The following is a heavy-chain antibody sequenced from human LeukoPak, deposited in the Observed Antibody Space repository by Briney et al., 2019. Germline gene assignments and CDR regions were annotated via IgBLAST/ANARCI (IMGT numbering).Heavy chain of an antibody. J-gene: IGHJ4*02. Sequence: KASETLSLTCTVSGDSISSYYWSWIRQPPGKGLEWIGYIYHSGSTNYNPSLKSRVTISADTSKDQFSLKLASVTAADTAVYYCATGYSSTWYYFYYWGQGTLVTVSS. CDR1: GDSISSYY. CDR2: IYHSGST. CDR3: ATGYSSTWYYFYY. V-gene: IGHV4-59*01. D-gene: IGHD6-13*01.